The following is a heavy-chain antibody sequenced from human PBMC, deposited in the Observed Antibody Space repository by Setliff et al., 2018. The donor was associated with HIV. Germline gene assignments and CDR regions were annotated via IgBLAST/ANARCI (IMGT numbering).Heavy chain of an antibody. Sequence: GGSLRLSCAASGFTFNSSHWMHWVRQVPGKGLMWVSHIDADGSSTSYADSVKGRFTMSRDNAKNTLYLQMNSLRAEDTAVYYCARASSYYYDSSGYSSYFDYWGQGTLVTVSS. J-gene: IGHJ4*02. CDR3: ARASSYYYDSSGYSSYFDY. CDR1: GFTFNSSHW. V-gene: IGHV3-74*01. CDR2: IDADGSST. D-gene: IGHD3-22*01.